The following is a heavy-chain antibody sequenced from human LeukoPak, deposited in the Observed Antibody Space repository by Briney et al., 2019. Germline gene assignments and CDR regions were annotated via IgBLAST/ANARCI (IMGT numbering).Heavy chain of an antibody. Sequence: ASVKVSCKASGYTFTNNDIHWVRQATGQGLEWMGWMHPNSDDTGYAQKFQGRVTMTRNTSISTAYMELSSLRPEDTAVYYCARVATVTTRAFDYWGQGTLVTVSS. V-gene: IGHV1-8*01. CDR1: GYTFTNND. J-gene: IGHJ4*02. CDR2: MHPNSDDT. D-gene: IGHD4-17*01. CDR3: ARVATVTTRAFDY.